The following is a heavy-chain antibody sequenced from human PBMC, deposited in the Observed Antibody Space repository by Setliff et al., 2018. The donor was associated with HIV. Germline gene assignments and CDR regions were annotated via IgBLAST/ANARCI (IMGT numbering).Heavy chain of an antibody. D-gene: IGHD5-18*01. CDR3: ARRPYTALVPFDY. V-gene: IGHV4-4*02. CDR2: IYHSGSA. J-gene: IGHJ4*02. Sequence: SETLSLTCAVSGGSISSSNWWSWVRQPPGKGLEWIGEIYHSGSANYNPSLKSRVTISIDKSKKQFSLKLSSVTAADTAVYYCARRPYTALVPFDYWGQGTLVTVSS. CDR1: GGSISSSNW.